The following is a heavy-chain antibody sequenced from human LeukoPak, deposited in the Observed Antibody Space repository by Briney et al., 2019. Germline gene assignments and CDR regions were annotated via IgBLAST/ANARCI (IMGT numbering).Heavy chain of an antibody. D-gene: IGHD3-10*01. Sequence: PSETLSLTCAVSGGSFSDYYWSWIRQHPGKGLEWIGYIYYSGSTYYNPSLKSRVTISVDTSKNQFSLKLSSVTAADTAVYYCANYGSGSYRFDPWGQGTLVTVSS. CDR1: GGSFSDYY. J-gene: IGHJ5*02. CDR2: IYYSGST. V-gene: IGHV4-31*11. CDR3: ANYGSGSYRFDP.